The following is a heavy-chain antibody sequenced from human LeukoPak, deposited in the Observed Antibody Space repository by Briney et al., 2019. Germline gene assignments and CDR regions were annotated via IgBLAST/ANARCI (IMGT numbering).Heavy chain of an antibody. CDR1: GYTFTSYD. Sequence: SVKVSCKTSGYTFTSYDLNWVRQAPGQGLEWMGGIIPIFGTANYAQKFQGRVTITADESTSTAYMELSSLRPEDTAVYYCARDLKLLWFGELFFWGQGTLVTVSS. J-gene: IGHJ4*02. V-gene: IGHV1-69*13. CDR3: ARDLKLLWFGELFF. CDR2: IIPIFGTA. D-gene: IGHD3-10*01.